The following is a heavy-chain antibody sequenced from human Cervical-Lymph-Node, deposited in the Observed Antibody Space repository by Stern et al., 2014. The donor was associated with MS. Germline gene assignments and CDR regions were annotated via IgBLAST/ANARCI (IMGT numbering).Heavy chain of an antibody. V-gene: IGHV1-58*01. Sequence: QLVQSGPEVKKPGTSVKVSCKASGFTFTSSAVQWVRQARGQRLEWQGWIVVGSGNTNYAQKFQERVTITRDMSTSTAYMELSSLRSEDTAVYYCAADQDYGDYGDLFDYWGQGTLVTVSS. D-gene: IGHD4-17*01. J-gene: IGHJ4*02. CDR3: AADQDYGDYGDLFDY. CDR1: GFTFTSSA. CDR2: IVVGSGNT.